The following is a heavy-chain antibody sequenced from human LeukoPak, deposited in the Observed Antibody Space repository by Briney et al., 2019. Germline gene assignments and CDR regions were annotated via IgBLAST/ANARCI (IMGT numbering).Heavy chain of an antibody. CDR3: ARHGKYSGYARDAFDI. V-gene: IGHV4-39*01. Sequence: KPSETLSLTCTVSGGSISSSSYYWDWIRQPPGKGLEWIGSIYYSGSTYYNPSLKSRVTISVDTSKNQFSLKLSSVIAADTAVYYWARHGKYSGYARDAFDIWGQGTVVTVSS. D-gene: IGHD5-12*01. CDR2: IYYSGST. CDR1: GGSISSSSYY. J-gene: IGHJ3*02.